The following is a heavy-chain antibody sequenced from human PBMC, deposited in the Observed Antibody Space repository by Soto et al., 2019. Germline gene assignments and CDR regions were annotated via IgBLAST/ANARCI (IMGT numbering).Heavy chain of an antibody. J-gene: IGHJ4*02. D-gene: IGHD2-2*01. Sequence: QVQLVQSGAEVKKPGSSVRVSCKASGGSFNTYAISWVRQAPGLGLEWMGGIIPVFGSVTYAQKFQGRVTITADDSTSTAYMELSRLRSDDTAIYYCADRSLGDCITTNCPPDYWGQGTLVTVSS. CDR2: IIPVFGSV. CDR1: GGSFNTYA. V-gene: IGHV1-69*12. CDR3: ADRSLGDCITTNCPPDY.